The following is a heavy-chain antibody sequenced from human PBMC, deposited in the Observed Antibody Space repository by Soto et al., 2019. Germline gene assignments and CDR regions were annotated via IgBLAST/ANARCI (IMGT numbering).Heavy chain of an antibody. J-gene: IGHJ6*01. D-gene: IGHD2-15*01. CDR1: GFTFSSYA. CDR2: ISYDGSNK. V-gene: IGHV3-30-3*01. CDR3: ARDPRDNIVVVVAARDHGIDV. Sequence: QVQLVESGGGVVQPGRSLRLSCAASGFTFSSYAMHWVRQAPGKGLEWVAVISYDGSNKYYADSVKGRFTISRDNSKNTLYLQMNSLRAEDTAVYYCARDPRDNIVVVVAARDHGIDVWGQGTTVTVSS.